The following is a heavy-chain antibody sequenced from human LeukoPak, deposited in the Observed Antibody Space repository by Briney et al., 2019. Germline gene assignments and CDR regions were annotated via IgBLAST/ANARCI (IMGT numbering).Heavy chain of an antibody. CDR1: GYTFTGYY. CDR2: INPNSGGT. CDR3: ARDRGLTTLDY. J-gene: IGHJ4*02. Sequence: ASVKVSCKASGYTFTGYYMHWVRQAPGQGLEWMGWINPNSGGTNYAQKFQGRVTMTRGTSISTAYLELSSLRSEDTAVYYCARDRGLTTLDYWGQGTLVTVSS. D-gene: IGHD4-11*01. V-gene: IGHV1-2*02.